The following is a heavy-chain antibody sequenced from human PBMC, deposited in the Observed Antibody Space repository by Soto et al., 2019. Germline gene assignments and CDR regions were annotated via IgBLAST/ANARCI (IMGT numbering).Heavy chain of an antibody. D-gene: IGHD1-7*01. CDR1: GGSVSSGSYY. CDR3: AGGRLELRKFDY. Sequence: QVQLQESGPGLVKPSETLSLTCTVSGGSVSSGSYYWSWIRQPPGKGLEWIGYIYYSGSTDYNPSLKSRVTISVDPSKQQFSLKLSSVTAADTAVYYCAGGRLELRKFDYWGQGTLVTVSS. J-gene: IGHJ4*02. CDR2: IYYSGST. V-gene: IGHV4-61*01.